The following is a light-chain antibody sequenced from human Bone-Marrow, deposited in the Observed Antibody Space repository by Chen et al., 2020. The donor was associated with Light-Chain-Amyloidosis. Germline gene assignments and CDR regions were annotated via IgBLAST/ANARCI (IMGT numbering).Light chain of an antibody. Sequence: EIMMTQSPATLSVSPGERVTLSCRASQSVSSNLAWYQQKPGQAPRLLIYDASTRATGIPARFSGSGSGTEFTLTISSLQSEDFAVYYCQQYNNWPPLFGGGTKVEIK. CDR1: QSVSSN. CDR3: QQYNNWPPL. CDR2: DAS. J-gene: IGKJ4*01. V-gene: IGKV3-15*01.